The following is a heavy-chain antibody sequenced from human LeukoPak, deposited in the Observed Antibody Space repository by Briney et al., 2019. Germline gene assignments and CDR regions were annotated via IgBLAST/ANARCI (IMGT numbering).Heavy chain of an antibody. CDR2: IKQDGNEK. CDR1: GFTFSNYW. CDR3: AKDGQYRGYFDY. D-gene: IGHD1-1*01. J-gene: IGHJ4*02. V-gene: IGHV3-7*01. Sequence: GGSLRLSCAASGFTFSNYWMSWVRQAPGKGLEWVANIKQDGNEKYYVDSVKGRFTISRDNAKNSLYLQMNSLRAEDTAVYYCAKDGQYRGYFDYWGQGTLVTVSS.